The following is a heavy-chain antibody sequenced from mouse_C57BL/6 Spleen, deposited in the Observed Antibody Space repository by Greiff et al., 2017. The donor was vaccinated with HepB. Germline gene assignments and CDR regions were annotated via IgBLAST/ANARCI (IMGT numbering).Heavy chain of an antibody. J-gene: IGHJ4*01. Sequence: EVQLQQSGPELVKPGASVKISCKASGYTFTDYYMNWVKQSHGKSLEWIGDINPNNGGTSYNQKFKGKATLTVDKSSSTAYMELRSLTSEDSAVYDGARWPRYDGEAMDYWGQGASVTVSA. CDR2: INPNNGGT. D-gene: IGHD2-12*01. V-gene: IGHV1-26*01. CDR1: GYTFTDYY. CDR3: ARWPRYDGEAMDY.